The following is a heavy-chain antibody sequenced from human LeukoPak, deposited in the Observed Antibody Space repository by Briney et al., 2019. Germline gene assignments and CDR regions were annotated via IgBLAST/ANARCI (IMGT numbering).Heavy chain of an antibody. CDR1: GFTFSSYA. CDR2: ISSNGGST. CDR3: ARVTGPWDY. J-gene: IGHJ4*02. Sequence: PGGSLRLSCAASGFTFSSYAMHWVRQAPGKGLEYVSAISSNGGSTYYANSVKGRFTISRDNSKNTLYLQMGSLRAEDMAVYYCARVTGPWDYWGQGTLVTVSS. V-gene: IGHV3-64*01.